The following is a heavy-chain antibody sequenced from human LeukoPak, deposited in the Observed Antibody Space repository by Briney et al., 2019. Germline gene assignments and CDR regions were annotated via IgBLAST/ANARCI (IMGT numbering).Heavy chain of an antibody. Sequence: ASVKVSCKASGYTFTGYYIHWVRQAPGQGLEWMGWINPNSGGTNYAQKFQGRVTMTGDTSISTAYMELSRLRSDDTAVYYCARATGTSNNDYWGQGTLVTVSS. CDR1: GYTFTGYY. J-gene: IGHJ4*02. CDR2: INPNSGGT. D-gene: IGHD1-1*01. CDR3: ARATGTSNNDY. V-gene: IGHV1-2*02.